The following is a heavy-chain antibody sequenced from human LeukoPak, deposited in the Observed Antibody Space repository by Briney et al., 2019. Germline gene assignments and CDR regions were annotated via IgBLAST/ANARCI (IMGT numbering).Heavy chain of an antibody. CDR3: ARAISGTTATSYYYYYMDV. Sequence: SETLSLTCTVSGGSISSYYWNWVRQPAGKGLEWIGRIYTSGSTNYNPSLKSRVTMSIDTSKNQFSLNLNSVTAADTAVYYCARAISGTTATSYYYYYMDVWGKGTTVTVSS. CDR2: IYTSGST. D-gene: IGHD1-7*01. J-gene: IGHJ6*03. V-gene: IGHV4-4*07. CDR1: GGSISSYY.